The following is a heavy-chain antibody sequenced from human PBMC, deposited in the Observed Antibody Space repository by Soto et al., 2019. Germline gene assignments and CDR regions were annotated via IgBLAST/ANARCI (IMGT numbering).Heavy chain of an antibody. J-gene: IGHJ6*03. V-gene: IGHV1-3*01. D-gene: IGHD2-21*01. CDR3: ARDVFSGDPALYYYYYMDV. CDR1: GYTFTSYA. Sequence: ASVKVSCKASGYTFTSYAMHWVRQAPGQRLEWMGWINAGNGNTKYSQKFQGRVTMTRDTSTSTVYMELSSLRSEDTAVYYCARDVFSGDPALYYYYYMDVWGKGTTVTVSS. CDR2: INAGNGNT.